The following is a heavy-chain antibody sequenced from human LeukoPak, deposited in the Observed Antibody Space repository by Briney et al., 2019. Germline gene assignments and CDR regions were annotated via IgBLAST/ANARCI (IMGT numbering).Heavy chain of an antibody. J-gene: IGHJ4*02. V-gene: IGHV4-39*01. CDR2: IYYSGGT. CDR1: GGSISSTSYY. D-gene: IGHD4-23*01. Sequence: SETLSLTCTVSGGSISSTSYYWGWIRQPPGKGLEWIGSIYYSGGTYYNPSLKSRVTISVDTSKNQFSLKLSSVTAADTAVYYCATLYPPADYGGNKNFDYWGQGTLVTVSS. CDR3: ATLYPPADYGGNKNFDY.